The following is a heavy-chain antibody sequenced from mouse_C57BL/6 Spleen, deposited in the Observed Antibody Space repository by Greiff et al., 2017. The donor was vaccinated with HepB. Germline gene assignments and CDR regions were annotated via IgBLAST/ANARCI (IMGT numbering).Heavy chain of an antibody. Sequence: QVQLQQPGPELVKPGASVKISCKASGYTFTDYYINWVKQRPGQGLEWIGWIFPGSGSTYYNEKFKGKATLTVDKSSSTAYMLLSSLTSEDSAVYFCAKSYYYGSSYYWYFDVWGTGTTVTVSS. CDR2: IFPGSGST. CDR1: GYTFTDYY. D-gene: IGHD1-1*01. J-gene: IGHJ1*03. V-gene: IGHV1-75*01. CDR3: AKSYYYGSSYYWYFDV.